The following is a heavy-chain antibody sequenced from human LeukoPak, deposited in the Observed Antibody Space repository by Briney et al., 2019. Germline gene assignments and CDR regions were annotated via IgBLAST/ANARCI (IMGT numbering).Heavy chain of an antibody. CDR3: AREHASHDYGDPNWFDP. J-gene: IGHJ5*02. D-gene: IGHD4-17*01. CDR1: GGSISSYY. Sequence: SETLSLTCTVSGGSISSYYWSWIRQPPGKGLEWIGYIYYSGSTNYNPSLKSRVTISVDTSKNQFSLKLSSVTAADTAVYYCAREHASHDYGDPNWFDPWGQGTLVTVSS. CDR2: IYYSGST. V-gene: IGHV4-59*01.